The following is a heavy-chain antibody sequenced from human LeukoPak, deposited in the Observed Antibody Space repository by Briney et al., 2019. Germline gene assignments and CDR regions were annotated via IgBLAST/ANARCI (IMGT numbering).Heavy chain of an antibody. V-gene: IGHV3-21*01. CDR2: ISSSSSHI. CDR1: GFTFSNFA. CDR3: ARVVPGTGFFY. J-gene: IGHJ4*02. Sequence: PGGSLRLSCAASGFTFSNFAMRWVRQAPGKGLEWVSSISSSSSHIYYADSVKGRFTISRDNAKNSLYLQMNSLRAEDTAVYYCARVVPGTGFFYWGQGTLVTVSS. D-gene: IGHD2-8*02.